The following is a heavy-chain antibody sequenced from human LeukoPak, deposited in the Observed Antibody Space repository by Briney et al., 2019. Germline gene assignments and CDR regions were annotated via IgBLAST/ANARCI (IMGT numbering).Heavy chain of an antibody. CDR1: GFTFSSYA. CDR3: AKPVESYQLLWVPFDY. J-gene: IGHJ4*02. CDR2: ISGSGGST. D-gene: IGHD2-2*01. Sequence: PGGSLRLSCAASGFTFSSYAMSWVRQAPGKGLEWVSAISGSGGSTYYADSVKGRFTISRDNSKNTLYLQMNSLRAEDTAVYYCAKPVESYQLLWVPFDYWGQGTLVTVSS. V-gene: IGHV3-23*01.